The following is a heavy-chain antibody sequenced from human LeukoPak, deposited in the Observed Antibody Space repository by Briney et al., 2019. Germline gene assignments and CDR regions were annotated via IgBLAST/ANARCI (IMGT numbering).Heavy chain of an antibody. D-gene: IGHD2-8*02. CDR2: IQNDGSDK. V-gene: IGHV3-30*02. Sequence: GGSLRLSCAASGINFRSSGMHWVRQAPGKGLEWVTFIQNDGSDKYYAASVKGRFTISRDNSKNTVYLHMASLRADDTALYYCAREGGRAVPGGFDQWGQGTLVTVSS. CDR1: GINFRSSG. J-gene: IGHJ4*02. CDR3: AREGGRAVPGGFDQ.